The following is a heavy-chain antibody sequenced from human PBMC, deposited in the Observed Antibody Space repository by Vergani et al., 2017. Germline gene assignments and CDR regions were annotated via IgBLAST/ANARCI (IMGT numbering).Heavy chain of an antibody. J-gene: IGHJ6*02. CDR3: ANSVIAGNVGVAYFGMDV. CDR1: GFTLNTYG. CDR2: IRYDGSSE. V-gene: IGHV3-30*02. Sequence: QVQILQSGGGVVQPGGSLRLSCTLSGFTLNTYGIHWVRQAPGKGLEWVSFIRYDGSSEYYGDSVKGRFTISRHKSQNTVNLQMNSLRTEDTAVYFCANSVIAGNVGVAYFGMDVWGRGTTVTVSS. D-gene: IGHD2/OR15-2a*01.